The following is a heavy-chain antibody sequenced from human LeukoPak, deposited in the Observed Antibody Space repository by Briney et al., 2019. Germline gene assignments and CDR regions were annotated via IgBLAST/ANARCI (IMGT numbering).Heavy chain of an antibody. CDR3: ARSGSYDAFDI. D-gene: IGHD1-26*01. Sequence: GGSLRLSCAASGFTFSSYSLNWVRQAPGEGLEWVSSISSSSSYIYYADSVKGRFTISRDNAKNSLYLQMNSLRAEDTAVYYCARSGSYDAFDIWGQGTMVTVSS. V-gene: IGHV3-21*01. J-gene: IGHJ3*02. CDR1: GFTFSSYS. CDR2: ISSSSSYI.